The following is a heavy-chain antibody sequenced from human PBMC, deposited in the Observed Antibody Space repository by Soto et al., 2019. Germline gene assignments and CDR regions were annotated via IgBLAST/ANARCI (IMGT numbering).Heavy chain of an antibody. V-gene: IGHV1-18*01. Sequence: ASVKVSCKASGSTFTSYGISWVRQAPGQGLEWMGWISAYNGNTNYAQKLQGRVTMTTDTSTSTAYMELRSLRSDDTAVYYCARASTLIYSSGPFFDYWGQGTLVTVSS. J-gene: IGHJ4*02. CDR1: GSTFTSYG. D-gene: IGHD6-19*01. CDR2: ISAYNGNT. CDR3: ARASTLIYSSGPFFDY.